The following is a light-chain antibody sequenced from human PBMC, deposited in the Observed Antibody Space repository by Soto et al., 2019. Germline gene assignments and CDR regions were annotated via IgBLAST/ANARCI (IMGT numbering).Light chain of an antibody. V-gene: IGLV4-60*02. Sequence: QLVLTQSSSASASLGSSVKFTCTLSSGHSSYIIAWHQQQPGKAPRYLMKLEGSGSYNKGSGVPDRFSGSSSGADRYLTISNLQVEDEADYYCETWDSNIWVFGGGTKLTVL. J-gene: IGLJ3*02. CDR2: LEGSGSY. CDR1: SGHSSYI. CDR3: ETWDSNIWV.